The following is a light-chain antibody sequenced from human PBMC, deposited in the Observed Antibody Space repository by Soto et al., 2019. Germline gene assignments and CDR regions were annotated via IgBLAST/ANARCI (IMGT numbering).Light chain of an antibody. CDR1: SGSIASNY. CDR3: QSYDSGISVV. Sequence: NFMLTQPHSVSESPGKTVTISCTRSSGSIASNYVQWYQQRPGSAPTTVIYEDNQRPSGVPDRFSGSIDSSSNSASLTISGLKTEDEADYYCQSYDSGISVVFGGGTKLTVL. J-gene: IGLJ2*01. CDR2: EDN. V-gene: IGLV6-57*04.